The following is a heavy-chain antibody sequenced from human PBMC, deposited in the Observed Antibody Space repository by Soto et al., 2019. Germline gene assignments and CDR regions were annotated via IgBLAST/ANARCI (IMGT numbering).Heavy chain of an antibody. J-gene: IGHJ4*02. D-gene: IGHD6-19*01. CDR2: IYYSGST. CDR3: ARQDSSGLFDY. Sequence: QLQLQESGPGLVKPSETLSLTCTVSGGSISSSSYYWGWIRQPPGKGLEWIGSIYYSGSTYYNPSLKSRVTISVDTSKNQFSLKLSSVTAADTAVYYCARQDSSGLFDYWGQGTLVTVSS. CDR1: GGSISSSSYY. V-gene: IGHV4-39*01.